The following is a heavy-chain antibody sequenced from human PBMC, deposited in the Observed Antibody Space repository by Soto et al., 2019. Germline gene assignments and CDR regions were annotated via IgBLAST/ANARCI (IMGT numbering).Heavy chain of an antibody. J-gene: IGHJ6*02. D-gene: IGHD6-19*01. V-gene: IGHV6-1*01. CDR1: GYSVSSNSAA. Sequence: SHTLSLPCAISGYSVSSNSAAWNWIRQSPSRGLEWLGRTYYRSKWYNDYAVSVKSRITINPDTSKNQFSLQLNSVTPEDTAVYYCARLYSSGWYSRYYYYGMDVWGQGTTVTVSS. CDR3: ARLYSSGWYSRYYYYGMDV. CDR2: TYYRSKWYN.